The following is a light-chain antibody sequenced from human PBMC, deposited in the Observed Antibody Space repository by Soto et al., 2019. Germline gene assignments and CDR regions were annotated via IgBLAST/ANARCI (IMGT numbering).Light chain of an antibody. J-gene: IGLJ2*01. CDR2: EVS. Sequence: QSALTQPASVSGSLGQSITISCTGTSSDVGGYNYVSWYQQHPGKAPKLMIYEVSNRPSGVSNRFSGSKSGNTASLTISGHQDEDEADYYCTSYTSISTHVVFGGGTKLTVL. CDR1: SSDVGGYNY. V-gene: IGLV2-14*01. CDR3: TSYTSISTHVV.